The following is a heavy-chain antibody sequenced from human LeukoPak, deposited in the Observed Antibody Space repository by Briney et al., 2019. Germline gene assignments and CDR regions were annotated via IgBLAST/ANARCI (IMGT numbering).Heavy chain of an antibody. V-gene: IGHV3-66*02. J-gene: IGHJ4*02. Sequence: GGSLRLSCAASGFTVDDTYMSWVRQAPGKGLEWVSVVYSGGRTFYADSVKGRFTIFRDNSKNTVYLQMNSLRADDTAVYYCARQAAAGLDYWGQGTLVTVSS. CDR1: GFTVDDTY. D-gene: IGHD6-13*01. CDR3: ARQAAAGLDY. CDR2: VYSGGRT.